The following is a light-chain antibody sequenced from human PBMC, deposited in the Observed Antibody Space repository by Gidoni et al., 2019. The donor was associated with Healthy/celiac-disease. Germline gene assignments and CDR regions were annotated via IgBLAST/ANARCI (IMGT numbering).Light chain of an antibody. J-gene: IGKJ3*01. CDR1: QSISSY. CDR3: QQRGT. V-gene: IGKV1-39*01. Sequence: DIQMTQSPSSLSASVGDRVTITCRASQSISSYLNWYQQKPGKAPKLLIYAASSLKSGVPSRFSGSGSGTDFTLTINSLQPEDFATYYCQQRGTFGPGTKVDIK. CDR2: AAS.